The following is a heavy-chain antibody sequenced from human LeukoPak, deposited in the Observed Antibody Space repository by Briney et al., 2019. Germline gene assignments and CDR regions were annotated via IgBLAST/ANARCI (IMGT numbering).Heavy chain of an antibody. Sequence: PSETLSLTCTVSNGAISSYYWSWIRQPPGKGLEWIGYIYNSVTTNYNPYLKSRVTISVDTSKNQFSLRLSSVTAADTAVYYCTRGFSPRRSDYWGQGTLVTVSS. V-gene: IGHV4-59*08. CDR2: IYNSVTT. J-gene: IGHJ4*02. CDR3: TRGFSPRRSDY. CDR1: NGAISSYY.